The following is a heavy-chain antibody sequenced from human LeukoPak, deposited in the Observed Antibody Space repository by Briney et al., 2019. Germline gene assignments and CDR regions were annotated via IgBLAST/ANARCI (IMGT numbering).Heavy chain of an antibody. V-gene: IGHV3-30*18. Sequence: PGRSLRLSCAASGFTFSSLGMHWVRQAPGKGLEWVAVISYDGTNKYYADSVKGRFTISRDNSKNTLWLQMNSLRAEDTAVYYCAKDRWSNTVGGYDYWGQGTLVTVSS. CDR2: ISYDGTNK. CDR3: AKDRWSNTVGGYDY. D-gene: IGHD5-12*01. CDR1: GFTFSSLG. J-gene: IGHJ4*02.